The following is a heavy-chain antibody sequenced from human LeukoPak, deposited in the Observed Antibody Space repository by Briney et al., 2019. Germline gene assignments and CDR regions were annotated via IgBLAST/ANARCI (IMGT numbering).Heavy chain of an antibody. CDR1: GFTFSSYA. V-gene: IGHV3-23*01. D-gene: IGHD6-13*01. Sequence: PGGSLRLSCAASGFTFSSYAMSWVRQAPGKGLEWVSAIIGSGGNTYYADSVKGRFTISRDNSKNTLYLHLNSVRAEDTAIYYCAKPLTAATGTDFDHWGQGTLVTASS. CDR2: IIGSGGNT. J-gene: IGHJ4*02. CDR3: AKPLTAATGTDFDH.